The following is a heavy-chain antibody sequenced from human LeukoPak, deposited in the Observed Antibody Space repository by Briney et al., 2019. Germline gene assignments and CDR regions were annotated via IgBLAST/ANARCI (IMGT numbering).Heavy chain of an antibody. CDR3: AKDIAARRGGLDY. Sequence: HPGGSLRLSCAASGFTFDDYAMHWVRHAPGKGLEWVSGISWNSGSIGYADSVKGRFTISRDNAKNSLYLQMNSLRAEDTALYYCAKDIAARRGGLDYWGRGTLVTVSS. J-gene: IGHJ4*02. CDR1: GFTFDDYA. CDR2: ISWNSGSI. D-gene: IGHD6-6*01. V-gene: IGHV3-9*01.